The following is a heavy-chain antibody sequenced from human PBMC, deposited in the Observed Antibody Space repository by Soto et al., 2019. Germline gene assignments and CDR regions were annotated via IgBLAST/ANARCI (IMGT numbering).Heavy chain of an antibody. D-gene: IGHD4-17*01. Sequence: ASVMVSCKDSGYTFTSDGISWVRQAPGQGLEWMGWISDYNGNTNYAQKLQGRVTMTTDTSTSTAYMELRSLRSDDTAVYYCARDGTVTTPFDYWGQGTLVTDSS. V-gene: IGHV1-18*04. CDR2: ISDYNGNT. J-gene: IGHJ4*02. CDR3: ARDGTVTTPFDY. CDR1: GYTFTSDG.